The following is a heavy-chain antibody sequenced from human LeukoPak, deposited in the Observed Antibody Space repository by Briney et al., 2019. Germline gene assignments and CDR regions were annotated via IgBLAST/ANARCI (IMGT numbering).Heavy chain of an antibody. CDR3: VRGSGGDGYGYWGDY. CDR1: GFTFSQYG. J-gene: IGHJ4*02. V-gene: IGHV3-33*01. Sequence: SGGSLRLSCAASGFTFSQYGMHWVRQAPGMGLEWVAVIWFDGRKTHYPDSVKGRFTISRDNSKNTLYLLMDNLRADDTAVYYCVRGSGGDGYGYWGDYWGQGTLVTVSP. D-gene: IGHD5-24*01. CDR2: IWFDGRKT.